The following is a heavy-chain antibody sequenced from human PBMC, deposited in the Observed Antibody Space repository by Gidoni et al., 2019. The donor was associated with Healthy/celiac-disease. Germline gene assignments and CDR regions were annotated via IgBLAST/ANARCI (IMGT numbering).Heavy chain of an antibody. J-gene: IGHJ4*02. V-gene: IGHV1-69*04. Sequence: QVQLVQSGAEVKKPGSSVKVSCKASGGTFSSYAISWVRQAPGQGLEWMGRITPILGIANYAQKFQGRVTITADKSTSTAYMELSSLRSEDTAVYYCARDRKREYSGYALGYWGQGTLVTVSS. D-gene: IGHD5-12*01. CDR1: GGTFSSYA. CDR3: ARDRKREYSGYALGY. CDR2: ITPILGIA.